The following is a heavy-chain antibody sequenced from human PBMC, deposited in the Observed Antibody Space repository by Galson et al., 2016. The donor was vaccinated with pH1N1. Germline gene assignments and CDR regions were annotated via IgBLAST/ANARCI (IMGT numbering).Heavy chain of an antibody. V-gene: IGHV3-21*04. Sequence: SLRLSCAASGFTFTAYSMHWVRQAPGKGLEWVSSITSNSFYIYFADSVKGRFTISRDNSNNTLYLQMNSLRAEDTAIYYCAKDWGWQLDPSPFDYRGQGTLVTVSS. CDR2: ITSNSFYI. J-gene: IGHJ4*02. D-gene: IGHD4-23*01. CDR1: GFTFTAYS. CDR3: AKDWGWQLDPSPFDY.